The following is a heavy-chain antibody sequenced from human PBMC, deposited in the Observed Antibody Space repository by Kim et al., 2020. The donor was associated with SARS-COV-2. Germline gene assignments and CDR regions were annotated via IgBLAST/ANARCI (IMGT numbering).Heavy chain of an antibody. J-gene: IGHJ4*02. CDR3: ARDSHCSSTSCYVGKKAPFDY. V-gene: IGHV3-48*03. Sequence: GGSLRLSCAASGFTFSSYEMNWVRQAPGKGLEWVSYISSSGSTIYYADSVKGRFTISRDNAKNSLYLQMNSLRAEDTAVYYCARDSHCSSTSCYVGKKAPFDYWGQGTLVTVSS. CDR1: GFTFSSYE. CDR2: ISSSGSTI. D-gene: IGHD2-2*01.